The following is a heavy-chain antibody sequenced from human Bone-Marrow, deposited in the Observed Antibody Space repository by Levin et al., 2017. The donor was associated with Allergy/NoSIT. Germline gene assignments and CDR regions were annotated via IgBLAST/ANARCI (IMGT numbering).Heavy chain of an antibody. Sequence: KVSGPTLVKPTQTLTLTCTFSGFSLSTSRMGVGWIRQPPGKALEWLALLYWDDDKHYSPSVKNRLTITKDTSKSQVVLTMINLDPVDTATYFCVHSTLSRYSFFDSWGQGTLVTVSS. D-gene: IGHD2-15*01. CDR3: VHSTLSRYSFFDS. J-gene: IGHJ4*02. CDR1: GFSLSTSRMG. V-gene: IGHV2-5*02. CDR2: LYWDDDK.